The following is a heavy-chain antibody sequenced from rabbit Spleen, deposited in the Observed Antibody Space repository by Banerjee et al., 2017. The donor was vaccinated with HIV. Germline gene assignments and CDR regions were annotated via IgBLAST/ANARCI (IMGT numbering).Heavy chain of an antibody. CDR3: ARGSATMTMLITGYYFNL. D-gene: IGHD2-1*01. J-gene: IGHJ4*01. CDR1: GFSFSNNYY. Sequence: QEHLVESGGGLVQPEGSLTLTCTASGFSFSNNYYMCWVRQAPGKGLEWIGCIHTRSGGSIYYATWAKGRFTISKTSPTTVTLQMTSLTAADTATYFCARGSATMTMLITGYYFNLWGPGTLVTVS. CDR2: IHTRSGGSI. V-gene: IGHV1S45*01.